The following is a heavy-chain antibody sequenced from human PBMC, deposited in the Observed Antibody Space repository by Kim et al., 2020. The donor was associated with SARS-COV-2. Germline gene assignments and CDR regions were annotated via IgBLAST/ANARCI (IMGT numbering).Heavy chain of an antibody. V-gene: IGHV3-30*04. CDR3: ARGPYWGIVVVTAKIDY. Sequence: GGSLRLSCAASGFTFSSYAMHWVRQAPGKGLEWVAVISYDGSNKYYADSVKGRFTISRDNSKNTLYLQMNSLRAEDTAVYYCARGPYWGIVVVTAKIDYWGQGTLVTVSS. CDR2: ISYDGSNK. D-gene: IGHD2-21*02. CDR1: GFTFSSYA. J-gene: IGHJ4*02.